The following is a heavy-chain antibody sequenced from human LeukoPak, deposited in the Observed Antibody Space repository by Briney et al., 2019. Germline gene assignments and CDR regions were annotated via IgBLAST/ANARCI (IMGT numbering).Heavy chain of an antibody. V-gene: IGHV3-7*01. CDR2: IKQDGSEK. CDR3: ARESGSSYTMVFYYYYGMDV. CDR1: GFTFSSYW. Sequence: GGSLRLSCAASGFTFSSYWMSWVRQAPGKGLEWVANIKQDGSEKYYVDSVKGRFTISRDNAKNSLSLQMNSLRAEDTAVYYCARESGSSYTMVFYYYYGMDVWGQGTTVTVSS. D-gene: IGHD3-10*01. J-gene: IGHJ6*02.